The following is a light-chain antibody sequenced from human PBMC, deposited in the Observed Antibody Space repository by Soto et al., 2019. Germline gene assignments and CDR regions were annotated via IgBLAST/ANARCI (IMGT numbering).Light chain of an antibody. Sequence: EIVLTQSPATLSLSPGERATLSCRASQSVRNYLVWYQQKPGQAPRVLVYDASTRATGIPARFSGSGSGTDFTLTITTLQPEDFALYYCQQRIVWPLTFGGGTKVEIK. CDR1: QSVRNY. CDR2: DAS. CDR3: QQRIVWPLT. V-gene: IGKV3-11*01. J-gene: IGKJ4*01.